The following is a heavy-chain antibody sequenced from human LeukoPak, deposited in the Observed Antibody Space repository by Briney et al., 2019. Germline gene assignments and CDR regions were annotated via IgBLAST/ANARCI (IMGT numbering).Heavy chain of an antibody. CDR3: ARTGSTVYAFDI. V-gene: IGHV1-69*01. J-gene: IGHJ3*02. Sequence: SVKVSCKASGGTFSSYAISRVRQAPGQGLEWMGGIIPIFGTANYAQKFQGRVTITADESTSTAYMELSSLRSEDTAVYYCARTGSTVYAFDIWGQGTMVTVSS. CDR2: IIPIFGTA. CDR1: GGTFSSYA. D-gene: IGHD4-17*01.